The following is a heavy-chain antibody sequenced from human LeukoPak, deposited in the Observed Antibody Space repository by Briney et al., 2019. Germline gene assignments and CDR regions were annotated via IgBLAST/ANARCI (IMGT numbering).Heavy chain of an antibody. CDR1: GFTVSSNY. J-gene: IGHJ4*02. D-gene: IGHD3-22*01. CDR3: AKDGRHYDSSGYYGDFDY. V-gene: IGHV3-53*01. Sequence: PGGSLRLSCAASGFTVSSNYMSWVRQAPGKGLEWVSVIYSGGSTYYADSVKGRFTISRDNSKNTLYLQMNSLRAEDTAVYYCAKDGRHYDSSGYYGDFDYWGQGTLVTVSS. CDR2: IYSGGST.